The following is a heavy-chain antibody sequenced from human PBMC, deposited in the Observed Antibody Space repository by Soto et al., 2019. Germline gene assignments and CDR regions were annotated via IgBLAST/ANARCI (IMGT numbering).Heavy chain of an antibody. D-gene: IGHD2-2*01. Sequence: GASVKVSCKASGYTFTSYYMHWVRQVPGQGLEWMGIINPSGGSTSYAQKFQGRVTMTRDTSTSTVYMELSSLRSEDTAVYYCAREGQDIVVVPAASSGYGMDVWGQGTTVTVSS. CDR1: GYTFTSYY. CDR3: AREGQDIVVVPAASSGYGMDV. V-gene: IGHV1-46*01. CDR2: INPSGGST. J-gene: IGHJ6*02.